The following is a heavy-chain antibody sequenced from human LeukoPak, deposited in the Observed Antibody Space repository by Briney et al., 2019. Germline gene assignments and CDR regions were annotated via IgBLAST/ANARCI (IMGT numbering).Heavy chain of an antibody. CDR2: IHYSGST. Sequence: SSETLSLTCTVSGYSITTGYYWGWIRQPPGKGLEWIGTIHYSGSTSYNPSLKSRVTISVDMSKNHFSLNLSSVTAADTAVYYCARDFWNGYMDVWGKGTTVAASS. CDR3: ARDFWNGYMDV. CDR1: GYSITTGYY. V-gene: IGHV4-38-2*02. J-gene: IGHJ6*03. D-gene: IGHD3-3*01.